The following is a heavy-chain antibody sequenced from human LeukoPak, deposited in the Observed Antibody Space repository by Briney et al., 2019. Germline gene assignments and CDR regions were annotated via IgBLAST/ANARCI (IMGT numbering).Heavy chain of an antibody. CDR3: AKDGSSGWLRNAFDI. CDR1: GFTVSSNY. CDR2: IYSGGST. J-gene: IGHJ3*02. D-gene: IGHD6-19*01. Sequence: GGSLRLSCAASGFTVSSNYMSWVRQAPGKGLEWVSVIYSGGSTYYADSVKGRFTISRDNPKNTLYLQMNSLRAEDTAVYYCAKDGSSGWLRNAFDIWGQGTMVTVSS. V-gene: IGHV3-53*01.